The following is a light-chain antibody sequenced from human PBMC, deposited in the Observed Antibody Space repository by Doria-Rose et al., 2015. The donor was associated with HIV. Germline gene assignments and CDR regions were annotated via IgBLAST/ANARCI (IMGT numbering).Light chain of an antibody. CDR1: QSVSIN. V-gene: IGKV3-15*01. Sequence: ATLSVSPGERATLSCRASQSVSINLAWYQQKPGQAPRLLIYGASTRAIGIPARFSGSGSGTEFTLTISSLQSEDFAVYYCQQYNTWPTFGQGTKVEIK. J-gene: IGKJ1*01. CDR3: QQYNTWPT. CDR2: GAS.